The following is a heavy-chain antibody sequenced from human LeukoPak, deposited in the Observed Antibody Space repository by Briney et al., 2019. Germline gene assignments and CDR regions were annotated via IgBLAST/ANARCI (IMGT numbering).Heavy chain of an antibody. V-gene: IGHV4-34*01. D-gene: IGHD5-12*01. J-gene: IGHJ4*02. CDR1: GGSFSGYY. Sequence: PSETLSLTCAIYGGSFSGYYWSWIRQPPGKGLEWIGEINHSGSTNYNPSLKSRVTISGDTSKNQFSLKLRSVTAADTAVYYCAREIYRGYPYNDYWGQGTLVTVSS. CDR3: AREIYRGYPYNDY. CDR2: INHSGST.